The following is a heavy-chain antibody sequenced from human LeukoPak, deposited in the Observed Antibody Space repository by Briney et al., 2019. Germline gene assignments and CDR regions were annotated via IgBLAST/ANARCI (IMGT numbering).Heavy chain of an antibody. D-gene: IGHD3-3*01. CDR2: ISTKDRDT. J-gene: IGHJ4*02. CDR1: GPIFSSYA. Sequence: GRSLTPSRARSGPIFSSYATNWVRHPPGECLERVSSISTKDRDTDYADAVKGRFIIARDDTNNTLFQQMDSLRAQDPAIYDCARFPGGLRFLEWFFEYWGEGALVTVTS. V-gene: IGHV3-23*01. CDR3: ARFPGGLRFLEWFFEY.